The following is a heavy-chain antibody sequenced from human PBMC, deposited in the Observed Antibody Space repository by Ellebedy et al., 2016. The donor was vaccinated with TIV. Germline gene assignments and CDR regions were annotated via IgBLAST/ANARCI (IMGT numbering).Heavy chain of an antibody. V-gene: IGHV3-21*01. J-gene: IGHJ4*02. D-gene: IGHD3-9*01. CDR2: INDRSSHI. CDR3: ARDPRPYLRYGHYDY. Sequence: PGGSLRLSCAASGFTVSNFAMNWVRQAPGKGLEWVSSINDRSSHIYYADSVRGRFTISRDNAKNSLFLQMNSLRADDTAFYYFARDPRPYLRYGHYDYWGQGTLVTVSS. CDR1: GFTVSNFA.